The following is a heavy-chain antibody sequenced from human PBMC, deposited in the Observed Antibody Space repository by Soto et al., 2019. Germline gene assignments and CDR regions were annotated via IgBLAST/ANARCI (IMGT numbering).Heavy chain of an antibody. CDR1: GFTFSSYA. V-gene: IGHV3-23*01. CDR3: ANDGRVGGGDPSYVVVVAATFGY. CDR2: ISGSGGRT. D-gene: IGHD2-15*01. Sequence: GGSLRLSCAASGFTFSSYAMSWVRQAPGKGLEWVSAISGSGGRTDYADSMKGRFTLYGDNSKNTRYLQMNSLRADGTAVYYCANDGRVGGGDPSYVVVVAATFGYWGQGTQVTVSS. J-gene: IGHJ4*02.